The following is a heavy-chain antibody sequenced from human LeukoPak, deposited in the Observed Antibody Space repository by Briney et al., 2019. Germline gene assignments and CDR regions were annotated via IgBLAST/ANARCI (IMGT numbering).Heavy chain of an antibody. CDR3: ARDTSPGDFWSGYSPYYYMDV. J-gene: IGHJ6*03. V-gene: IGHV1-2*02. Sequence: ASVKVSCKASGYTFTGYYIHWVRQAPGQGLEWMGWINPNSGGTNYAQKFQGRVTMTRDTSISTAYMELSRLRSDDTAVYYCARDTSPGDFWSGYSPYYYMDVWGKGTTVTVSS. CDR2: INPNSGGT. CDR1: GYTFTGYY. D-gene: IGHD3-3*01.